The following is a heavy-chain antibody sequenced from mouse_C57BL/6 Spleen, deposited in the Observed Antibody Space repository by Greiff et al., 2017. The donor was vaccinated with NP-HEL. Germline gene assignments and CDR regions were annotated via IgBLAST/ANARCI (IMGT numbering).Heavy chain of an antibody. Sequence: EVQLQQSGPELVKPGASVKMSCKASGYTFTDYNMHWVKQSHGKSLEWIGYINPNNGGTSYNQKFKGKATLTVNKSSSTAYMELRSLTSEDSAVYYCARGGITTVVAPFDYWAQGTTLTVSS. CDR2: INPNNGGT. CDR3: ARGGITTVVAPFDY. D-gene: IGHD1-1*01. J-gene: IGHJ2*01. V-gene: IGHV1-22*01. CDR1: GYTFTDYN.